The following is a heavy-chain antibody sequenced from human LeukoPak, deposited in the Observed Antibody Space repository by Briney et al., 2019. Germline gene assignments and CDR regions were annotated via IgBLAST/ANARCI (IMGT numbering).Heavy chain of an antibody. D-gene: IGHD3-22*01. V-gene: IGHV3-30*04. CDR2: ISYDGSNK. Sequence: GGSLRLSCAASGFTFSSYAMHWVRQAPGKGLEWVAVISYDGSNKYYADSVKGRFTISRDNGKNSLYLQLDSLRADDTAFYYCARGHDSSAFHALDSWGHGILVTVSS. CDR1: GFTFSSYA. J-gene: IGHJ5*01. CDR3: ARGHDSSAFHALDS.